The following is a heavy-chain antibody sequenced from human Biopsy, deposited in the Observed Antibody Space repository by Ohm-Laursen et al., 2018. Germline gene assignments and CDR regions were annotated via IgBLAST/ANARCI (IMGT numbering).Heavy chain of an antibody. V-gene: IGHV1-8*01. Sequence: SVKVSCKASGYTFTSHDINWVRQATGQGLEWMGWMSPNTGNTVYAQRFQDRVTMTSDTSTGTAYMELTSLKSDDTAVYFCARWETTLGRSLDSWGQGTLVAVSS. J-gene: IGHJ4*02. CDR1: GYTFTSHD. CDR3: ARWETTLGRSLDS. CDR2: MSPNTGNT. D-gene: IGHD1-26*01.